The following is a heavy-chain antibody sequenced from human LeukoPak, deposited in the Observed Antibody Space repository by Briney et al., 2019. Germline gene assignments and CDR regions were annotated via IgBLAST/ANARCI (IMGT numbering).Heavy chain of an antibody. CDR1: GYTFTSYG. CDR3: ARDSGSYHRSRGSAFDI. D-gene: IGHD1-26*01. J-gene: IGHJ3*02. CDR2: ISAYNGNT. Sequence: ASVKVSCKASGYTFTSYGISWVRQAPGQGLEWMGWISAYNGNTNYAQKLQGRVTMTTDTSTSTAYMELRSLRSDDTAVYYCARDSGSYHRSRGSAFDIWGQGTMVTVSS. V-gene: IGHV1-18*01.